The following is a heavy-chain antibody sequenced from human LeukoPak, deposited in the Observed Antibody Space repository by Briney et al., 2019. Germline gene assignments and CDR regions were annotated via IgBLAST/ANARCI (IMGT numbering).Heavy chain of an antibody. V-gene: IGHV3-23*01. CDR1: GFPFSSYA. Sequence: GGSLRLSCAASGFPFSSYAMGWVRQAPGKGLDWVSGISSSGGTTYYTDSAKGRFTISRDNSKNTLSLQMNSLRAEDTAVYYCAREASHVSGMDVWGQGTTVTVSS. J-gene: IGHJ6*01. CDR3: AREASHVSGMDV. CDR2: ISSSGGTT.